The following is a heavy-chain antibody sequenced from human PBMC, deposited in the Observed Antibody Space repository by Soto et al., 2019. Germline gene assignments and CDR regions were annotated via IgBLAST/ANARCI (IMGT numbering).Heavy chain of an antibody. Sequence: QVQVVESGGGVVQPGRSLILSCAASGLSFGNHAIHWVRQAPGKGLEWVAPIWYDGSNKYYSDSVRGGFTGSRDNSKNPHYVQMNSLRAEDTAVYYGARDGKIGAPYAIDGWGQGTTVIVSS. V-gene: IGHV3-33*01. CDR3: ARDGKIGAPYAIDG. J-gene: IGHJ6*02. CDR1: GLSFGNHA. CDR2: IWYDGSNK. D-gene: IGHD1-26*01.